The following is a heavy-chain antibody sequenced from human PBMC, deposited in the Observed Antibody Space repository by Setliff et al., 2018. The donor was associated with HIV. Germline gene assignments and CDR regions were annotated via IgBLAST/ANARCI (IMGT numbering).Heavy chain of an antibody. CDR3: ARGALLAVFDFDH. Sequence: ASVKVSCKASGYTFSTYSLHWVRQAPGQSLEWMGWINVGKGDTKYSQAFQDRITITRDTSANTVYMELSSLRSDDTAVYFCARGALLAVFDFDHWGHGTLVTVSS. CDR2: INVGKGDT. J-gene: IGHJ4*01. V-gene: IGHV1-3*01. CDR1: GYTFSTYS. D-gene: IGHD3-3*02.